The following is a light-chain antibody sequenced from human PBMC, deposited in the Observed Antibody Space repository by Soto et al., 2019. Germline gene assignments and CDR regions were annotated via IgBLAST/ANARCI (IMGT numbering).Light chain of an antibody. CDR2: GVT. Sequence: QSVRTQPASVSGSPGQSITISCTGTSSDVGASNYVSWYQQLPGTAPKLIIYGVTIRPSGVSNRFSGSKSGNTASLTISGLQAEDEADYYCSSYTTTSTLIVFGPGTKVTVL. CDR3: SSYTTTSTLIV. V-gene: IGLV2-14*01. J-gene: IGLJ1*01. CDR1: SSDVGASNY.